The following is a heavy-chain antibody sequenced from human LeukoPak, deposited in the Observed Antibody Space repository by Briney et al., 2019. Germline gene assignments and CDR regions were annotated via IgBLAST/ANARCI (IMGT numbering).Heavy chain of an antibody. J-gene: IGHJ4*02. V-gene: IGHV1-46*01. CDR3: ARAASRYSSYDPPPR. D-gene: IGHD5-12*01. Sequence: ASVKVSCKASGYTFTSYYMHWVRQAPGQGLEWMGIINPSGGSTSYAQKFQGRVTMTRDTSTSTVYMELSSLRSEDTAVYYCARAASRYSSYDPPPRWGQGTLVTVSS. CDR2: INPSGGST. CDR1: GYTFTSYY.